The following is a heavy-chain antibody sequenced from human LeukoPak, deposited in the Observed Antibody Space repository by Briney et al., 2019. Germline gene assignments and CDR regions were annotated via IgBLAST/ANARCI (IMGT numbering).Heavy chain of an antibody. Sequence: GGSLRLSCAASGFTFSSYSMNWVRQTPGKGLEWGSYISGSSSTIYYADSVKGRFTISRDNGKNTLYLQMNSLRAEDTAVYYCARGSTYYGSSGQVPFDYWGQGTLVTVSS. V-gene: IGHV3-48*01. CDR3: ARGSTYYGSSGQVPFDY. CDR1: GFTFSSYS. CDR2: ISGSSSTI. D-gene: IGHD3-22*01. J-gene: IGHJ4*02.